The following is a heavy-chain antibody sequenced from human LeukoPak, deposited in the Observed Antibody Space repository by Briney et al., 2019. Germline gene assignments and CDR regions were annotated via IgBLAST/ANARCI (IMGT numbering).Heavy chain of an antibody. J-gene: IGHJ5*02. D-gene: IGHD3-10*01. CDR2: INHSGST. Sequence: PSETLSLTCAVYGGSFSDYYWSWIRQPPGKGLEWIGDINHSGSTNYNPSLKSRVTISVYTSKNQFPLKLSSVTAADTAVYYCARGLAPRITRVRGVSWWCEPWGQGTLVTVSS. CDR3: ARGLAPRITRVRGVSWWCEP. CDR1: GGSFSDYY. V-gene: IGHV4-34*01.